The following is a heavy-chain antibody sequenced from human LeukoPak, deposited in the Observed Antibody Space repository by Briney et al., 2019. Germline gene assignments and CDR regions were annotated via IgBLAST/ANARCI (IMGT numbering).Heavy chain of an antibody. D-gene: IGHD1-1*01. CDR3: ARLMSDFVVVTTVLPFAH. J-gene: IGHJ4*02. CDR2: IHPGDSDT. Sequence: GEALKIPCEVSGDGFVTNWISWLRQLPAKGLEWMGIIHPGDSDTRYSPSFQGQVTILADTSVSSAYLQWRSLWASDSAVYYCARLMSDFVVVTTVLPFAHWGQGTLVTVSS. V-gene: IGHV5-51*01. CDR1: GDGFVTNW.